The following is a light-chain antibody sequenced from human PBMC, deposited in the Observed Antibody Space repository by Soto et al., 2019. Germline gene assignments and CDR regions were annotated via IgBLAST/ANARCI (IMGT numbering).Light chain of an antibody. CDR2: EVS. J-gene: IGLJ1*01. Sequence: QSALTQPASVSGSPGQSITISCTGTSSDVGGYKHVAWYQQYPGKAPKLIIFEVSDRPSGVSNRFSGSKSGNTASLSISGLQHEDEADYYCSSFTSSYFYVFGPGTKVTVL. CDR3: SSFTSSYFYV. CDR1: SSDVGGYKH. V-gene: IGLV2-14*01.